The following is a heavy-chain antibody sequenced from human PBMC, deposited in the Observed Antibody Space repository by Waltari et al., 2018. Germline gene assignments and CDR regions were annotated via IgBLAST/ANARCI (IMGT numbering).Heavy chain of an antibody. Sequence: QVQLVQSGAEVKKPGASVKVSCKASGYTFTGYYMHWVRQAPGQGLEWMGRINPNSGCTNYAQKFQGRVTMTRDTSISSADMELSRLRSDDTAVYYCARDLRITMVLGVMGWFDPWGQGTLVTVSS. D-gene: IGHD3-10*01. CDR3: ARDLRITMVLGVMGWFDP. CDR1: GYTFTGYY. J-gene: IGHJ5*02. V-gene: IGHV1-2*06. CDR2: INPNSGCT.